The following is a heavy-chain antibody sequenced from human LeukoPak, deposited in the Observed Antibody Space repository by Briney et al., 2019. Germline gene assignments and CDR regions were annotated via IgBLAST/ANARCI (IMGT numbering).Heavy chain of an antibody. V-gene: IGHV3-20*04. D-gene: IGHD2-15*01. CDR3: ARYYCSGGSCYSEPYYMDV. J-gene: IGHJ6*03. Sequence: GGSLRLSCAASGFTFDDYGMSWVRQAPGKGLEGVSGINWNGGSTGYADSVKGRFTISRDNAKNSLYLQMNSLRAEDTALYYCARYYCSGGSCYSEPYYMDVWGKGTTVTVSS. CDR2: INWNGGST. CDR1: GFTFDDYG.